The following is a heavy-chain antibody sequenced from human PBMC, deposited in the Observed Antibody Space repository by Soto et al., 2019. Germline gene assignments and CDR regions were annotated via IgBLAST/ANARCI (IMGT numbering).Heavy chain of an antibody. J-gene: IGHJ5*02. CDR1: GYTFTSYG. D-gene: IGHD3-22*01. Sequence: ASVKVSCKASGYTFTSYGISWVRQAPGQGLEWMGWISAYNGNTNYAQKLQGRVTMTTDTSTSTAYMELRSLRSDDTAVYYCARNFARYYDSSGYSWFDPWGQGTLVTVSS. CDR2: ISAYNGNT. CDR3: ARNFARYYDSSGYSWFDP. V-gene: IGHV1-18*01.